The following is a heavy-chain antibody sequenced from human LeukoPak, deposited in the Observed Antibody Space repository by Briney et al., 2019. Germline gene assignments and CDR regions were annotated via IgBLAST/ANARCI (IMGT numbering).Heavy chain of an antibody. CDR2: INGDGGST. J-gene: IGHJ4*02. V-gene: IGHV3-74*01. D-gene: IGHD6-6*01. CDR1: GFTFSSYW. CDR3: AKDLRYSSSSPDDY. Sequence: GGSLRLSCVASGFTFSSYWIHWVRQAPGKGLVWVSRINGDGGSTDYADSVKGRFTISRDNSKNTLYLQMNSLRAEDTAVYYCAKDLRYSSSSPDDYWGQGTLVTVSS.